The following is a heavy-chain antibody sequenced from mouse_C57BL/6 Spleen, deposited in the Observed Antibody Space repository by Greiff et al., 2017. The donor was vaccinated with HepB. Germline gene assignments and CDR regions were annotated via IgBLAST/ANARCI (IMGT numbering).Heavy chain of an antibody. Sequence: EVKLMESGGGLVQPGGSMKLSCVASGFTFSNYWMNWVRQSPEKGLEWVAQIRLKSDNYATHYAESVKGRFTISRDDSKSSVYLQMNNLRAEDTGIYYCTGGGLWFAYWGQGTLVTVSA. V-gene: IGHV6-3*01. J-gene: IGHJ3*01. CDR2: IRLKSDNYAT. CDR1: GFTFSNYW. CDR3: TGGGLWFAY.